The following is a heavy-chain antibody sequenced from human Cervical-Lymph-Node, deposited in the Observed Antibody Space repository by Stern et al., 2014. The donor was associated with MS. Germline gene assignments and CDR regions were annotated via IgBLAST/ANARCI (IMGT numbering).Heavy chain of an antibody. CDR2: IIPIIGLA. Sequence: VQLVQSGAEVKKPGSSANVSCKPSGGKLSSSFAVSWVRQAPGQGLEWMGRIIPIIGLANYAQKFQSRLTITADKSTSTVYMELSSLTSEDTALYYCARGIVTNRPASTLHNLFDPWGQGTLVTVSS. J-gene: IGHJ5*02. V-gene: IGHV1-69*09. CDR3: ARGIVTNRPASTLHNLFDP. D-gene: IGHD4-17*01. CDR1: GGKLSSSFA.